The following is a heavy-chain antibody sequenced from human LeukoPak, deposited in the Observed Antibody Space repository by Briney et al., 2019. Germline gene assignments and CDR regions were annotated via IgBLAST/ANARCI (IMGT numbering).Heavy chain of an antibody. V-gene: IGHV4-31*03. Sequence: SQTLSLTCTVSGGSISSGGYYWSWLRQHPGKGLEWLGYIYYSGSTYYNPSLKSRVTISVDTSKNQFSLKLSSVTAADTAVYYCARYFVYDSSGYPYYFDYWGQGTLVTVSS. D-gene: IGHD3-22*01. CDR3: ARYFVYDSSGYPYYFDY. J-gene: IGHJ4*02. CDR2: IYYSGST. CDR1: GGSISSGGYY.